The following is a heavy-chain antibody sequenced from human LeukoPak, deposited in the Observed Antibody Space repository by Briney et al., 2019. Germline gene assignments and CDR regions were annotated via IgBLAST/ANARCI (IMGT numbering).Heavy chain of an antibody. CDR2: TYYRSKWYT. CDR3: ARDYYDSTGGFDY. J-gene: IGHJ4*02. D-gene: IGHD3-22*01. Sequence: SRTLSLTCAISGDSVSNNSAAWNWIRQSPSRGLEWLGRTYYRSKWYTDYPLSVKSRITINPDTSKNQFSLQLNSVTPEDTAVYYCARDYYDSTGGFDYWGQGTLVTVSS. CDR1: GDSVSNNSAA. V-gene: IGHV6-1*01.